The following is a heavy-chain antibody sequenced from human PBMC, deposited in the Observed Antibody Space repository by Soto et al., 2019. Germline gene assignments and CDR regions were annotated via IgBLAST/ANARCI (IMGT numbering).Heavy chain of an antibody. J-gene: IGHJ4*02. CDR3: ARGGQYSSSLDH. CDR2: INHSGGT. CDR1: GGSFSGYY. D-gene: IGHD6-6*01. Sequence: SETLSLTCAVYGGSFSGYYWSWIRQPPGKGLEWIGEINHSGGTNYNPSLKSRVTISVDTSKNQFSLKLSSVTAADTAVYYCARGGQYSSSLDHWGQGTLVTVSS. V-gene: IGHV4-34*01.